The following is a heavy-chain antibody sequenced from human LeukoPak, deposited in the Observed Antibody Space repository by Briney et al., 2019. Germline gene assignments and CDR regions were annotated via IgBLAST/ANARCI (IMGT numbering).Heavy chain of an antibody. D-gene: IGHD6-13*01. Sequence: SVKVSCKASGGTFSSYGISWVRQAPGQGLEWMGRIIPILGIANYAQKFQGRVTITADKSTSAAYMELSSLRSEDTAVYYCARGYSRQTCFDYWGQGTLVTVSS. CDR1: GGTFSSYG. J-gene: IGHJ4*02. CDR2: IIPILGIA. CDR3: ARGYSRQTCFDY. V-gene: IGHV1-69*04.